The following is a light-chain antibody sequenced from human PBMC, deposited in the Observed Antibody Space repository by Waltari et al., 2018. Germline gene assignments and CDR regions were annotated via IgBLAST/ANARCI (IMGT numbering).Light chain of an antibody. CDR1: PSVRSSY. CDR3: QQYGSSPYT. Sequence: IVLTQSPGTLSLSRGERATLSCRSSPSVRSSYLAWYQQKPGLAPRLLIYGASSRATGIPDRFSGSGSGTDFTLTISRLEPEDFAVYYCQQYGSSPYTFGQGTKLEIK. J-gene: IGKJ2*01. CDR2: GAS. V-gene: IGKV3-20*01.